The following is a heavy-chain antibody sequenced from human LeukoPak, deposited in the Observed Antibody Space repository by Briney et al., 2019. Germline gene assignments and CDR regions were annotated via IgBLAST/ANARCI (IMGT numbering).Heavy chain of an antibody. V-gene: IGHV1-18*01. CDR2: ISAYNGNT. D-gene: IGHD2-2*01. J-gene: IGHJ6*02. CDR3: ARDLRALYCSSTSCFNYYYYYGMDV. CDR1: GYTFTSYG. Sequence: ASVKVSCKASGYTFTSYGISWVRQAPGQGLEWMGWISAYNGNTNYAQKLQGRVTMTTDTSTSTAYMELSRLRSDDTAVYYCARDLRALYCSSTSCFNYYYYYGMDVWGQGTTVTVSS.